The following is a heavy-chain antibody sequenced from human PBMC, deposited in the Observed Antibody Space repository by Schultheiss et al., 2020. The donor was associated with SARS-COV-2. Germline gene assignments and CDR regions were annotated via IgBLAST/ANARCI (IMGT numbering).Heavy chain of an antibody. D-gene: IGHD1-26*01. CDR1: GYTFTSYG. Sequence: ASVKVSCKASGYTFTSYGISWVRQAPGQGLEWMGWISAYNGNTNYAQKLQGRVTITRDTSASTAYMELSSLRSEDTAVYYCARGGSNSGSYPHPVGYWGQGTLVTVSS. V-gene: IGHV1-18*01. CDR3: ARGGSNSGSYPHPVGY. J-gene: IGHJ4*02. CDR2: ISAYNGNT.